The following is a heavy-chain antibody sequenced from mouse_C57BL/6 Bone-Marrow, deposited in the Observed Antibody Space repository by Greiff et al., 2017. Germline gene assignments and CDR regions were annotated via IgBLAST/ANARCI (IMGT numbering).Heavy chain of an antibody. CDR2: IYPGSGST. J-gene: IGHJ4*01. V-gene: IGHV1-55*01. CDR3: ARSYITTGPARGYDMDY. CDR1: GYTFTSYW. D-gene: IGHD1-1*01. Sequence: QVQLQQPGAELVKPGASVKMSCKASGYTFTSYWIPWVKQRPVQGLEWIGDIYPGSGSTNYNEKFKSKATLTVDTSSSTAYMQLSSLTSEDSAVYYCARSYITTGPARGYDMDYWGQGTSVTVSS.